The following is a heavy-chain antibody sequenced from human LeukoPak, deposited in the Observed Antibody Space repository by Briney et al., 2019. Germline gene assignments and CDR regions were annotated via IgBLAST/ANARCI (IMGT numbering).Heavy chain of an antibody. V-gene: IGHV3-23*01. Sequence: GGSLRLSCEASGFTFSSNAMSWVRQGIGKGLEWVSAISGSGDSTYYADSVKGRFTISRDNSKNTLYLQMNSLRAEDTAVYYCARGGSYLSAFDIWGQGTMVTVSS. CDR3: ARGGSYLSAFDI. CDR1: GFTFSSNA. CDR2: ISGSGDST. D-gene: IGHD1-26*01. J-gene: IGHJ3*02.